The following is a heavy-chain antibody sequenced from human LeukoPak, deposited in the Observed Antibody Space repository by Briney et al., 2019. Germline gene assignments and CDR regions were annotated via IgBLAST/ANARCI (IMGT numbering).Heavy chain of an antibody. CDR3: AKDPHSYGYWYFDL. J-gene: IGHJ2*01. CDR1: GFTFTSYA. Sequence: QSGGSLRLSCAASGFTFTSYAMSWVRQAPGKGLEWVSAISGSGGSTYYADSVKGRFTISRDNSKNTLYLQMNSLRAEDTAVYYCAKDPHSYGYWYFDLWGRGTLVTVSS. CDR2: ISGSGGST. V-gene: IGHV3-23*01. D-gene: IGHD5-18*01.